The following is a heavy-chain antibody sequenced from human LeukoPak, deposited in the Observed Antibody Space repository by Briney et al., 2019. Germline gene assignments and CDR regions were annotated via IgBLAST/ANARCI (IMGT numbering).Heavy chain of an antibody. CDR1: GFTFSNAW. CDR3: ARVGGSYSDLDY. CDR2: IWYDGSNK. J-gene: IGHJ4*02. D-gene: IGHD1-26*01. Sequence: PGGSLRLSCAASGFTFSNAWMNWVRQAPGKGLEWVAVIWYDGSNKYYADSVKGRFTISRDNSKNTLYLQMNSLRAEDTAVYYCARVGGSYSDLDYWGQGTLVTVSS. V-gene: IGHV3-33*08.